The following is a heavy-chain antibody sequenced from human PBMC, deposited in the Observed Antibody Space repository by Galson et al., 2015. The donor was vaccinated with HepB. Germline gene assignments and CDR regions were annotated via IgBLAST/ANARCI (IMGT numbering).Heavy chain of an antibody. D-gene: IGHD6-19*01. J-gene: IGHJ4*02. CDR3: AREAAGSDY. V-gene: IGHV2-5*02. Sequence: PALVKPTQTLTLTCTFSGFSLSTDGVGVGWIRQPPGKALEWLALIYWDDDKRYSPSLKSRLTISKDTSRNQVFLTMTNMDPVDTGTYYCAREAAGSDYWGQGTLVTVSS. CDR2: IYWDDDK. CDR1: GFSLSTDGVG.